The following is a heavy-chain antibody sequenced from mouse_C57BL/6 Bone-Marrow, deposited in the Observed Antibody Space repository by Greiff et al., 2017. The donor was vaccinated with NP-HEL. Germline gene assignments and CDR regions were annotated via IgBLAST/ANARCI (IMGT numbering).Heavy chain of an antibody. D-gene: IGHD1-1*01. V-gene: IGHV8-12*01. J-gene: IGHJ4*01. Sequence: QVTLKVSGPGILQSSQTLSLPCSFSGFSLSTSGMGVSWIRQPSGKGLEWLAHIYWDDDKRYTPSLKSRLTISKDTSRNQVFLKITSVDTADTATYYCARRLFYYYGSSYDYYAMDYWGQGTSVTVSS. CDR3: ARRLFYYYGSSYDYYAMDY. CDR1: GFSLSTSGMG. CDR2: IYWDDDK.